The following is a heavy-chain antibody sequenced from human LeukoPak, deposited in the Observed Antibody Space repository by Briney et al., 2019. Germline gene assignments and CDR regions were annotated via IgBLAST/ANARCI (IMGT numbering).Heavy chain of an antibody. D-gene: IGHD1-26*01. CDR1: GYTFASYD. J-gene: IGHJ4*02. V-gene: IGHV1-8*01. CDR2: MNPNSGNT. Sequence: EASVKVSCKASGYTFASYDINWVRQATGQGLEWMGWMNPNSGNTGYAQKFQGRVTMTRNTSISTAYMELSSLRSEDTAVYYCARGRGRGSYFDFDYWGQGTLVTVSS. CDR3: ARGRGRGSYFDFDY.